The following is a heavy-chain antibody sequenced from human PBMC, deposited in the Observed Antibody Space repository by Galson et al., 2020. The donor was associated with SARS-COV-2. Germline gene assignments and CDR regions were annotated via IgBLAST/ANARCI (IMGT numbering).Heavy chain of an antibody. V-gene: IGHV3-33*01. CDR1: GFTFTSYA. J-gene: IGHJ5*02. D-gene: IGHD3-10*01. CDR3: ARDKGTSNWFIDH. Sequence: GESLKISCAASGFTFTSYAIHWVRQAPGKGLEWVAIIWYDGSNKYYGDAVKGRFTISRDTSKNTVFLQMNSLRVEDTAVYFCARDKGTSNWFIDHWGQGTRVTVST. CDR2: IWYDGSNK.